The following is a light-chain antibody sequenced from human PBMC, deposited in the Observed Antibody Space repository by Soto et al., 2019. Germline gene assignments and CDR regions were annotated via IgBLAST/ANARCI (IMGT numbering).Light chain of an antibody. Sequence: IQMTQSPSSVSASVGDRVTITCRASQGISSWLAWYHQKPGKAPKLLIYAAYSLQSGVPSRFSGSGSGTDFTLTISSLQPEDFATYYCQPANSFPITVGQGTRLDIK. CDR2: AAY. V-gene: IGKV1-12*01. CDR3: QPANSFPIT. J-gene: IGKJ5*01. CDR1: QGISSW.